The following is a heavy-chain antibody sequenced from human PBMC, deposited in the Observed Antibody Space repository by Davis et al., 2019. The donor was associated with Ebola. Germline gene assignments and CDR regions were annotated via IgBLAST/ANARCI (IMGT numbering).Heavy chain of an antibody. CDR2: IYYSGST. Sequence: SETLSLTCAVSGGSISSSNWWSWVRQPPGKGLEWIGYIYYSGSTNYNPSLKSRVTISVDTSKNQFSLKLSSVTAADTAVYYCARVRCSSTSCPFDYWGQGTLVTVSS. CDR1: GGSISSSNW. V-gene: IGHV4-4*02. CDR3: ARVRCSSTSCPFDY. D-gene: IGHD2-2*01. J-gene: IGHJ4*02.